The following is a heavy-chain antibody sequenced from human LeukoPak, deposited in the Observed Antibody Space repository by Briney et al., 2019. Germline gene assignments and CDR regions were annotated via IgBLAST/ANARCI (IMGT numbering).Heavy chain of an antibody. Sequence: GGSLRLSCAASGFTFSNYAMSWVRQAPGKGLEWVSSMSGSGGSTYYADSVKGRFTISRDNPKNTLYLQMNNLRAEDTALYYCAKNQGQWLVPVDYWGQGTLVTVFS. CDR3: AKNQGQWLVPVDY. D-gene: IGHD6-19*01. J-gene: IGHJ4*02. CDR1: GFTFSNYA. CDR2: MSGSGGST. V-gene: IGHV3-23*01.